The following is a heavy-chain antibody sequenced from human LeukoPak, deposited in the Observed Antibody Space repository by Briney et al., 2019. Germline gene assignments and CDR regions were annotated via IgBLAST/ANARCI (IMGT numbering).Heavy chain of an antibody. Sequence: SETLSLTCAVYGGSFSGYYWSWIRQPPGKGLEWIGEINHSGSTNYNPSLKSRVTISVDTSKNQFSLKLSSVTAADTAVYYCARAGYSSASSFDYWGQGTLVTVSS. D-gene: IGHD6-19*01. CDR3: ARAGYSSASSFDY. V-gene: IGHV4-34*01. CDR2: INHSGST. CDR1: GGSFSGYY. J-gene: IGHJ4*02.